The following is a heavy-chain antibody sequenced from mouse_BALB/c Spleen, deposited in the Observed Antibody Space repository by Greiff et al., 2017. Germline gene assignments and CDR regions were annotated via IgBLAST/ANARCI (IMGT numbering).Heavy chain of an antibody. Sequence: EVMLVESGGGLVQPGGSRKLSCAASGFTFSSFGMHWVRQAPEQGLEWVAYISSGSSTIYYADTVKGRFTISRDKPKNTLFLQMTSLRSEDTAMYYCARWGEYDMDYWGQGTSVTVSS. CDR3: ARWGEYDMDY. J-gene: IGHJ4*01. CDR2: ISSGSSTI. CDR1: GFTFSSFG. V-gene: IGHV5-17*02.